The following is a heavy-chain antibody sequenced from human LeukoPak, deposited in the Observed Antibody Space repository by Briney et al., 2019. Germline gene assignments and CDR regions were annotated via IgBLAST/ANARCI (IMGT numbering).Heavy chain of an antibody. CDR3: ARARTWIQLWPLGY. CDR2: IIPIFGTA. Sequence: SVKVSCKASGGSFSSHAINWVRQAPGQGLEWMGGIIPIFGTANYAQKFQDRVTMTTDTSTSTAYMELRSLRSDDTAVYYCARARTWIQLWPLGYWGQGTLVTVSS. CDR1: GGSFSSHA. D-gene: IGHD5-18*01. V-gene: IGHV1-69*05. J-gene: IGHJ4*02.